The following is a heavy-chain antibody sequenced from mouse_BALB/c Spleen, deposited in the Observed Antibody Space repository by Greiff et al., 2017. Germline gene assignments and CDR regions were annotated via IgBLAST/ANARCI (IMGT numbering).Heavy chain of an antibody. Sequence: EVKLLESGGGLVQPGGSLKLSCAASGFDFSRYWMSWVRQAPGKGLEWIGEINPDSSTINYTPSLKDKFIISRDNAKNTLYLQMSKVRSEDTALYYCARQGGGNYGWFAYWGQGTLVTVSA. CDR1: GFDFSRYW. CDR3: ARQGGGNYGWFAY. CDR2: INPDSSTI. D-gene: IGHD2-1*01. V-gene: IGHV4-1*02. J-gene: IGHJ3*01.